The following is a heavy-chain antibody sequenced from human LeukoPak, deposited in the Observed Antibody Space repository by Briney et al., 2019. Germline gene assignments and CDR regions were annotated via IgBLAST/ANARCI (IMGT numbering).Heavy chain of an antibody. J-gene: IGHJ3*02. CDR3: ARVRYDYVWRGAFDI. CDR1: GFTFSSYA. V-gene: IGHV3-30-3*01. CDR2: ISYDGSNK. D-gene: IGHD3-16*01. Sequence: GGSLRLSCAAPGFTFSSYAMHWVRQAPGKGLEWVAVISYDGSNKYYADSVKGRFTISRDNSKNTLYLQMNSLRAEDTAVYYCARVRYDYVWRGAFDIWGQGTMVTVSS.